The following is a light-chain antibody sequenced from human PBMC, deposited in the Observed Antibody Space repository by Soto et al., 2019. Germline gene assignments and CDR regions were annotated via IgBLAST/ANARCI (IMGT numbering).Light chain of an antibody. Sequence: DIQMTQSPSSLSAPVGDRITITCRADQGIDNYLAWYQQKPGKVPKLLIYSASTLQSGVPSRFSGXXXGTXXTXTINSLQPEDVATYYCQKYDSAPLTFGPGTKVDIK. CDR1: QGIDNY. J-gene: IGKJ3*01. CDR3: QKYDSAPLT. V-gene: IGKV1-27*01. CDR2: SAS.